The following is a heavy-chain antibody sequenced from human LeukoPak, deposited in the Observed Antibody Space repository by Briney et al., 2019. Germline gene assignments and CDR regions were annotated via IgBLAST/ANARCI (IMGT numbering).Heavy chain of an antibody. CDR2: IYYSGST. V-gene: IGHV4-59*12. D-gene: IGHD3-3*01. J-gene: IGHJ5*02. CDR3: ARDTIRSYYDFWSGYEYNWFDP. CDR1: GGSISSYY. Sequence: SETLSLTCTVSGGSISSYYWSWIRQPPGKGLEWIGYIYYSGSTNYNPSLKSRVTISVDTSKNQFSLKLSSVTAADTAVYYCARDTIRSYYDFWSGYEYNWFDPWGQGTLVTVSS.